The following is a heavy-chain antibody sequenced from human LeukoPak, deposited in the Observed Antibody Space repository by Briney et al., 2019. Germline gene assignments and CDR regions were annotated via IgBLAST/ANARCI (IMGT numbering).Heavy chain of an antibody. Sequence: SETLSLTCTVSDGSISSSGYYWSWIRQPPGMGLEWIGTIYYSGITHYNPSLKSRVTISVATSKNQFSLKLTSVTAADTAVYYCARNSYSSGWYNWFDPWGQGTLVTVSS. CDR2: IYYSGIT. CDR1: DGSISSSGYY. V-gene: IGHV4-39*01. J-gene: IGHJ5*02. CDR3: ARNSYSSGWYNWFDP. D-gene: IGHD6-19*01.